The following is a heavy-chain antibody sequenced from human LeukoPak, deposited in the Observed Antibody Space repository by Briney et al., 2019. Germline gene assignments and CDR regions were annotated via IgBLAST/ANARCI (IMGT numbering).Heavy chain of an antibody. J-gene: IGHJ4*02. Sequence: SSETLSLTCTVSSGSISSYYWSWIRQPPGKGLEWIGYVYYSGSANYNPSLKSRVTISVDTSKNQFSLKLSSVTAADTAVYYCARNRAFGGVISYWGQGTLVTVSS. CDR1: SGSISSYY. CDR2: VYYSGSA. D-gene: IGHD3-16*02. CDR3: ARNRAFGGVISY. V-gene: IGHV4-59*12.